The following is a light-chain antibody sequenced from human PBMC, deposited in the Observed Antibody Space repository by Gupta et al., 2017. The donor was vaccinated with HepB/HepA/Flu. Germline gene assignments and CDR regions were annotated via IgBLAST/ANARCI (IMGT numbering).Light chain of an antibody. CDR2: DDS. CDR1: NIRSYS. Sequence: SYVLTQPPSLSLAPGKTARITCGGNNIRSYSVHWYQQKPGQAPMLVVYDDSGRPSGIPERFSGSSSGNTATLTISRVEAGEEADYYCQVWDSSSDNRVFGGGTKLTVL. CDR3: QVWDSSSDNRV. J-gene: IGLJ3*02. V-gene: IGLV3-21*03.